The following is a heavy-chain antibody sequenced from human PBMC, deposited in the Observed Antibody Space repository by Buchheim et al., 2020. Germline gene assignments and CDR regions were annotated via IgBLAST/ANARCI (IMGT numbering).Heavy chain of an antibody. CDR3: ARDRGQWLVHPFDM. CDR2: VSYEGSNT. Sequence: QVHLVESGGGVVHPGRSLRLSCAASGFTFSDYAMHWVRQAPGKGLEWVAVVSYEGSNTYHADSVKGRFIISRDNSKNRLYLQMNSLRPEDTAVYYCARDRGQWLVHPFDMGGQGT. V-gene: IGHV3-30-3*01. J-gene: IGHJ3*02. CDR1: GFTFSDYA. D-gene: IGHD6-19*01.